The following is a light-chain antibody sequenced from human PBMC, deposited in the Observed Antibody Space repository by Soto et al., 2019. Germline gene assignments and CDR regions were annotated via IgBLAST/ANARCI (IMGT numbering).Light chain of an antibody. CDR3: QQYNSYPLT. CDR1: QSISSY. V-gene: IGKV1-5*01. CDR2: AAS. Sequence: DIQMTQSRSSLSASVGDRVTITCRSSQSISSYLNWYQQKPGKAPKLLIYAASSLESGVPSRFSGSGSGTEFTLTISSLQPDDFATYYCQQYNSYPLTFGGGTKVDIK. J-gene: IGKJ4*01.